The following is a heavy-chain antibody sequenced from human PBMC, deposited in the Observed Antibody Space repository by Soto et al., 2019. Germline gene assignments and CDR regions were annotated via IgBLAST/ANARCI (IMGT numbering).Heavy chain of an antibody. D-gene: IGHD3-9*01. Sequence: AASVKVSCKASGYTFTSYAMHWVRQAPGQRLEWMGWINAGNGNTKYSQKFQGRVTITRDTSASTAYMELSSLRSEDTAVYYCAREYYDILTGYSEFDYWGQGTLVTVSS. CDR3: AREYYDILTGYSEFDY. CDR2: INAGNGNT. CDR1: GYTFTSYA. V-gene: IGHV1-3*01. J-gene: IGHJ4*02.